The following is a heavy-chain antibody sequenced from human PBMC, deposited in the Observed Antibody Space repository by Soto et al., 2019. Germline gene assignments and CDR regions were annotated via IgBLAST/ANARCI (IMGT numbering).Heavy chain of an antibody. CDR2: ISRDGNNK. D-gene: IGHD4-4*01. CDR1: GFTFRFYD. Sequence: QVQLVESGGCVVQPGRSLRLSCATSGFTFRFYDMHWVRQAPGKGLEWVAIISRDGNNKDYGDSVKGRFTISRDNSKNPLYLQMNSLRGEDTAVYYCAKDAYTPIRTTAHDSGGLDHWGRGTLVTVSS. CDR3: AKDAYTPIRTTAHDSGGLDH. J-gene: IGHJ4*02. V-gene: IGHV3-30*18.